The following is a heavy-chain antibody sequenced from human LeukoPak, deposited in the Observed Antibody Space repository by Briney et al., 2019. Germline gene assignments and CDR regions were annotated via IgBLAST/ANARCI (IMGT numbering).Heavy chain of an antibody. CDR2: INPSGGST. Sequence: ASVKVSCKTSGYTFTTYYIHWVRQAPGQGLEWMGTINPSGGSTKYAQNCQGRVTMTRDTSTSTVYMHLSSLRSEDTAIYSCARPRRDGYNWPSFVYWGQGTLVTVSS. J-gene: IGHJ4*02. CDR1: GYTFTTYY. D-gene: IGHD5-24*01. CDR3: ARPRRDGYNWPSFVY. V-gene: IGHV1-46*01.